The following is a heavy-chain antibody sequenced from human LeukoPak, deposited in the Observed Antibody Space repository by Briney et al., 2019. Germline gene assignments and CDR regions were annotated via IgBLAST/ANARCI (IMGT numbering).Heavy chain of an antibody. D-gene: IGHD3-10*01. CDR3: TTPRITMVRGEL. J-gene: IGHJ4*02. CDR2: IRSKAYSYAT. CDR1: GLTFSGSA. Sequence: GGSLRLSCAASGLTFSGSAMHWVRQASGKGLEWVGRIRSKAYSYATAYAASVKGRFTISRDDSKNTAYLQMNSLKTEDTAVYYCTTPRITMVRGELWGQGTLVTVSS. V-gene: IGHV3-73*01.